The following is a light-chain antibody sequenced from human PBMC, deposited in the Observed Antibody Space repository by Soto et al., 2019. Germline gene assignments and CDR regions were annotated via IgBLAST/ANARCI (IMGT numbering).Light chain of an antibody. Sequence: SYELTQPPSVSVAPGQTARITCGGNNIGGKSVHWYQQKPGQAPVLVVNDVSDRPSGIPERFSGSKSGNTATLTISRVEAGDEADYYFQVWDSSSDHVVFGGGTKVTVL. CDR2: DVS. CDR1: NIGGKS. J-gene: IGLJ3*02. CDR3: QVWDSSSDHVV. V-gene: IGLV3-21*02.